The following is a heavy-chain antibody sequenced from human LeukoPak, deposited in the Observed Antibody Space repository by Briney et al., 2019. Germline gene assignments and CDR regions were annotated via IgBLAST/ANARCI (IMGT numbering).Heavy chain of an antibody. CDR2: VKEDGSET. CDR1: GFTFSNCW. Sequence: GGSLRLSCAASGFTFSNCWMNWVRQAPGRGLEWVANVKEDGSETHYVDSVIGRFTISRDNAKNLLYLEMSSLRGEDTAVYYCASDPDSTIWPQYFQHWGQGALVTVSS. V-gene: IGHV3-7*04. D-gene: IGHD6-13*01. CDR3: ASDPDSTIWPQYFQH. J-gene: IGHJ1*01.